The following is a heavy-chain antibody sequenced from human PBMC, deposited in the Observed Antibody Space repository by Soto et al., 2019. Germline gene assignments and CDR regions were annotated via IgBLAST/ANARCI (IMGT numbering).Heavy chain of an antibody. CDR2: ISYDGSNK. V-gene: IGHV3-30-3*01. D-gene: IGHD5-12*01. Sequence: QVQLVESGGGVVQPGRSLRLSCAASGFTFSSYAMHWVRQAPGKGLEWVAVISYDGSNKYYADSVKGRFTISRDNSKNTLYLQMNSLRAEDTAVYYCARDGKGLQLGGSFDYWGQGTLVTVSS. J-gene: IGHJ4*02. CDR1: GFTFSSYA. CDR3: ARDGKGLQLGGSFDY.